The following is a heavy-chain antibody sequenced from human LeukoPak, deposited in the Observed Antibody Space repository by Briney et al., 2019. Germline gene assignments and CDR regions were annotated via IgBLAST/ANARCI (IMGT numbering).Heavy chain of an antibody. J-gene: IGHJ4*02. CDR1: TFTFSSKY. CDR3: ASLYYGGNNFDY. D-gene: IGHD4-23*01. CDR2: IYSGGST. V-gene: IGHV3-66*01. Sequence: GGSLRLSCAASTFTFSSKYMSWVRQAPGKGLEWVSVIYSGGSTHYADSVKGRFTISRDNSKNTLYLQMNSLRAEDTAVYYCASLYYGGNNFDYWGQGTLVTVSS.